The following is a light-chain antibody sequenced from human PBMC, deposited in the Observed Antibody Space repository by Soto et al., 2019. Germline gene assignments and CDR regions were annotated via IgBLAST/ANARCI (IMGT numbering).Light chain of an antibody. CDR3: QQSYTTPPT. V-gene: IGKV1-39*01. J-gene: IGKJ4*01. CDR2: AAS. Sequence: DIQVTQSPSSLSASVGDRVTITCRSSQTITNYINWYQQKPGKAPKLLMYAASSLQSGVPSRFSGSGSGTDFTLTITSLQPEDFATYYCQQSYTTPPTFGGGTKVDI. CDR1: QTITNY.